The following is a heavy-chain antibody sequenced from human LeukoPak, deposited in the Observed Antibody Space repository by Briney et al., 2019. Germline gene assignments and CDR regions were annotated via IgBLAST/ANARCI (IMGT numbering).Heavy chain of an antibody. Sequence: ASVKVSCKASGYTFTSYGISWVRQAPGQGLEWMGWISAYNGNTNYAQKLQGRVTMTTDTSTSTAYMELRSLRSDDTAVYYCARVYGGNSAHYYYYYMDVWGKGTTVTVS. CDR2: ISAYNGNT. V-gene: IGHV1-18*01. CDR1: GYTFTSYG. CDR3: ARVYGGNSAHYYYYYMDV. D-gene: IGHD4-23*01. J-gene: IGHJ6*03.